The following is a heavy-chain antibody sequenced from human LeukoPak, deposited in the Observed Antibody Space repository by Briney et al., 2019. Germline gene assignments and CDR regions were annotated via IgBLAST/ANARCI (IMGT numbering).Heavy chain of an antibody. J-gene: IGHJ3*01. CDR2: ISSSGSTI. Sequence: GGFLRLSCAASGFAFSSYEMNWVRQAPGKGLEWVSYISSSGSTIYYADSVKGRFTISRDNAKNSLYLQMNSLRAEDTAVYYCAELGITMIGGVWGKGTMVTVSS. CDR3: AELGITMIGGV. D-gene: IGHD3-10*02. V-gene: IGHV3-48*03. CDR1: GFAFSSYE.